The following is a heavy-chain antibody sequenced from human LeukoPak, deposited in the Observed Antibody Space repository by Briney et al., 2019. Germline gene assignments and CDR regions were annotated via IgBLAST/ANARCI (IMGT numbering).Heavy chain of an antibody. CDR1: GLTFSDYW. J-gene: IGHJ6*02. D-gene: IGHD3-10*01. CDR2: IKKNGGEE. Sequence: PGGSLRLSCAASGLTFSDYWMAWVRQAPGKGLEWVAIIKKNGGEEYYMDSVRGRFTVSRDNAQNSLYLQMNSLRAEDTAVYYCARDRSYGSGSHYYYYYGMDVWGQGTTVTVSS. V-gene: IGHV3-7*01. CDR3: ARDRSYGSGSHYYYYYGMDV.